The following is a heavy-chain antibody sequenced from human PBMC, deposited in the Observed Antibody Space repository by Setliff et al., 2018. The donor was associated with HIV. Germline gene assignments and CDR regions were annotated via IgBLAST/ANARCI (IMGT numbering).Heavy chain of an antibody. CDR1: GGTFSSYA. Sequence: GASVKVSCKASGGTFSSYAISWVRQAPGQGLEWMGGIIPIFGTANYAQKFQGRVTITTDESTSTAYMELSSLRSEDTAVYYCARAYSSGKYFQHWGQGTLVTVSS. CDR2: IIPIFGTA. V-gene: IGHV1-69*05. CDR3: ARAYSSGKYFQH. J-gene: IGHJ1*01. D-gene: IGHD6-19*01.